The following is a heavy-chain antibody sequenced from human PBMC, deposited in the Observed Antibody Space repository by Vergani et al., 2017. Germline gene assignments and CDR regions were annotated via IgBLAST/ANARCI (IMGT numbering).Heavy chain of an antibody. Sequence: EVDLVESGGGLAQPGGSLRLSCEASGITFWKFGMHWVRQGPGKGLEWVSSVSGSSATPYYADSVKGRFTISRDNAKNSLYLQMNSLRAEDTAVYYCARDYYGSGSYYNPRGNYYGMDVWGQGP. V-gene: IGHV3-48*04. CDR1: GITFWKFG. CDR3: ARDYYGSGSYYNPRGNYYGMDV. CDR2: VSGSSATP. J-gene: IGHJ6*02. D-gene: IGHD3-10*01.